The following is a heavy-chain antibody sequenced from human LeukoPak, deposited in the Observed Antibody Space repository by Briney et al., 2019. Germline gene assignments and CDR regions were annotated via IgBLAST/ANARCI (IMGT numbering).Heavy chain of an antibody. Sequence: PSETLSLTCTVSGVRMSNYYWNWIRQAPGKGPEWIGYIYYTGIINYNPSLRSRLTTSVDTSKSQFSMQLSSVTAADTAVYYCARGFHPHYYDSSGYYYWGQGTLVTVSS. CDR1: GVRMSNYY. CDR2: IYYTGII. CDR3: ARGFHPHYYDSSGYYY. J-gene: IGHJ4*02. D-gene: IGHD3-22*01. V-gene: IGHV4-59*08.